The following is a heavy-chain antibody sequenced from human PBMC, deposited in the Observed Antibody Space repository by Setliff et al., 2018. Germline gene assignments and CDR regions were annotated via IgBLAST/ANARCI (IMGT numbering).Heavy chain of an antibody. CDR2: INQSGNT. CDR3: ARVTNWGLDLRFDP. Sequence: PSETLSLTCTVYGGSFSDYYWGWIRQSPGKRPEWIAEINQSGNTNYNPSLNSRVSVSVDTPTNQFSLKVFSVTAADTAVYYCARVTNWGLDLRFDPWGQGILVTVSS. V-gene: IGHV4-34*01. J-gene: IGHJ5*02. CDR1: GGSFSDYY. D-gene: IGHD7-27*01.